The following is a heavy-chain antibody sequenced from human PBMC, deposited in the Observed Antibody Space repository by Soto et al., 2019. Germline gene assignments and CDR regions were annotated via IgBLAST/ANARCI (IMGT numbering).Heavy chain of an antibody. CDR3: ARGSNQFYYYYYGMDV. V-gene: IGHV3-64*04. Sequence: GSLRLSCSGSGLTVSSFGMHWVRQAPGKGLEHVSTLSSNGIGTYYADSVKGRFTFSRDTSKNQFSLKLSSVTAADTAVYYCARGSNQFYYYYYGMDVWGQGTTVTVSS. CDR1: GLTVSSFG. J-gene: IGHJ6*02. CDR2: LSSNGIGT. D-gene: IGHD4-4*01.